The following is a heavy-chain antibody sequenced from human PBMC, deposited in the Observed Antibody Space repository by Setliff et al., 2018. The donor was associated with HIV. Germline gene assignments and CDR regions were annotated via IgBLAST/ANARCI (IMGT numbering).Heavy chain of an antibody. CDR2: FDPEDGET. CDR1: GYTLTELS. Sequence: ASVKVSCKVSGYTLTELSRHWVRQAPGKGLEWMGGFDPEDGETIYAQKFQGRVTMTEDTSTDTAYMELSSMTSEDTAVYYCAAVGPTIWGAFDIWGQGTMVTVSS. J-gene: IGHJ3*02. CDR3: AAVGPTIWGAFDI. V-gene: IGHV1-24*01. D-gene: IGHD3-16*01.